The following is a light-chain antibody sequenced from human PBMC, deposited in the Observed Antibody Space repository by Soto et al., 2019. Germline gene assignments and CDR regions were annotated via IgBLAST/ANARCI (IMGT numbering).Light chain of an antibody. V-gene: IGKV3-20*01. CDR1: QSISRRY. Sequence: EIVLTQSPGSLSLSPWERATLSCRASQSISRRYLAWYQQKPDQAPRLLIYGASSRATGIPDRFSGSGSGTDFTLTISRLEPEDFAVYYCQQYGSSPPTFGQGTRLEIK. J-gene: IGKJ5*01. CDR3: QQYGSSPPT. CDR2: GAS.